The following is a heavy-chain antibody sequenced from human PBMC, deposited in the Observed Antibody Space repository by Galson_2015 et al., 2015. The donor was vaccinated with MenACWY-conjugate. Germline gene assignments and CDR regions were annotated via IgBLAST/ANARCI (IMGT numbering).Heavy chain of an antibody. CDR3: ARDLLWFGEFTVDY. V-gene: IGHV1-18*01. Sequence: SVKVSCKASGGTFSSYAISWVRQAPGQGLEWMGGISAFNGNANYAQKFQGRLTMTTDTSTSTVYMQLRSLRSDDTAVYYCARDLLWFGEFTVDYWGQGTLVTVSS. CDR2: ISAFNGNA. CDR1: GGTFSSYA. D-gene: IGHD3-10*01. J-gene: IGHJ4*02.